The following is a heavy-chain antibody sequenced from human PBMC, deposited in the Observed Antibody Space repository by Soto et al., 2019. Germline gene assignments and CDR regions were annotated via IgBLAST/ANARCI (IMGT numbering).Heavy chain of an antibody. J-gene: IGHJ4*02. CDR2: INSDGSST. Sequence: EVQLVESGGGLVQPGESLRLSCAASGFTFSSYWMHWVRQAPGKGLVWVSRINSDGSSTSYAGSVKGRFTISRDNAQNKLYLQMNSLRGGDTGGFYWVRTSLVVAAATREDYWGQGTLVTVSS. CDR1: GFTFSSYW. D-gene: IGHD2-15*01. V-gene: IGHV3-74*01. CDR3: VRTSLVVAAATREDY.